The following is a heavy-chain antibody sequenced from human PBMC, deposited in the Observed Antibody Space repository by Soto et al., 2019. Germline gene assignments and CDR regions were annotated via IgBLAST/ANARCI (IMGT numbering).Heavy chain of an antibody. D-gene: IGHD1-26*01. CDR1: GGSISSSNW. J-gene: IGHJ6*02. V-gene: IGHV4-4*02. CDR3: ARVSGSYYYGMDV. CDR2: IYHSGST. Sequence: SETLSLTCAVSGGSISSSNWWSWVRQPPGKGLEWIGEIYHSGSTNYNPSLKSRVTISVDKSKNQFSPKLSSVTAADTAVYYCARVSGSYYYGMDVWGQGTTVTVSS.